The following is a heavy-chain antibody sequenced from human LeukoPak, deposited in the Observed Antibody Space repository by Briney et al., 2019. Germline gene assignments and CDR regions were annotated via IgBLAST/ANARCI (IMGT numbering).Heavy chain of an antibody. CDR3: ARESYPYGDYYDFDY. Sequence: GGSLRLSCAASGFTFSNAWMSWVRQAPGKGLEWVGLIKSKTDGGTTDYAAPVKGRFTISRDDSKNTLYLQMNSLKTEDTAVYYCARESYPYGDYYDFDYWGQGTLVTVSS. CDR1: GFTFSNAW. V-gene: IGHV3-15*01. CDR2: IKSKTDGGTT. D-gene: IGHD4-17*01. J-gene: IGHJ4*02.